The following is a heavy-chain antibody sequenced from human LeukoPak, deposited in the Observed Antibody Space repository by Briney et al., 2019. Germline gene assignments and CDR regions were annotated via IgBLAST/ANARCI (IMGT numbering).Heavy chain of an antibody. CDR2: IYYSGST. CDR1: GGSISSSSYY. CDR3: ARHKSYYYDSSGTHFDL. V-gene: IGHV4-39*01. J-gene: IGHJ5*02. Sequence: PSETLSLTCTVSGGSISSSSYYWGWIRQPPGKGLEWIGSIYYSGSTYYNPSLKSRVTISVDTSKNQFSLKLSSVTAADTAVYYCARHKSYYYDSSGTHFDLWGQGTLVTVSS. D-gene: IGHD3-22*01.